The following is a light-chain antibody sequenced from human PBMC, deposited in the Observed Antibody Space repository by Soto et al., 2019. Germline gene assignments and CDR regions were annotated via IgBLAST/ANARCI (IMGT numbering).Light chain of an antibody. Sequence: IELTQTTSSLSASVGDRVTITCRASQGISSYLAWYQQKPGKAPKLLIYAASTLQSGVPSRFSGSGSGTDFTLTISSLQPEDFATHYCPPLKTYLLTCAPGTKVDIE. J-gene: IGKJ3*01. CDR3: PPLKTYLLT. CDR2: AAS. CDR1: QGISSY. V-gene: IGKV1-9*01.